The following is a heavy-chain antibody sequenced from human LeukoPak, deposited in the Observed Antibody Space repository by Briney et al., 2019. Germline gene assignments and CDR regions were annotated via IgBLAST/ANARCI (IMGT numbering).Heavy chain of an antibody. CDR3: ARGGDCSSITCPFGF. CDR1: GFPFNTYT. CDR2: ISDHGISD. J-gene: IGHJ4*02. V-gene: IGHV3-30-3*01. Sequence: GGSLRLSCAASGFPFNTYTMHWVRQTPGKGLEWVVAISDHGISDYHADSVKGRSTISRDNSKNTLYLQMNSLRVEDTAVYYCARGGDCSSITCPFGFWGQGTLVTVSS. D-gene: IGHD2-2*01.